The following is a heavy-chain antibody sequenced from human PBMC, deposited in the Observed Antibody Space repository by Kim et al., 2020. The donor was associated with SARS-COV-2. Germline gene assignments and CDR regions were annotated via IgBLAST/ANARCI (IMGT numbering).Heavy chain of an antibody. V-gene: IGHV4-59*13. D-gene: IGHD4-4*01. J-gene: IGHJ4*02. CDR3: ARDSSATAPDF. Sequence: SETLSLTCTVSGGSISSYYWSWIRQPPGKGLEWIGYIYYSGSTKYNPSLKSRVSMSVDTSKNQFSLKLFSVTAADTAVYYCARDSSATAPDFWGQGTLVTVSS. CDR2: IYYSGST. CDR1: GGSISSYY.